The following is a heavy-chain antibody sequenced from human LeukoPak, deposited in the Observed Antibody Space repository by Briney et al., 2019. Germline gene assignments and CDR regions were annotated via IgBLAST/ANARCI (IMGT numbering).Heavy chain of an antibody. CDR2: IKQDGNEK. D-gene: IGHD4/OR15-4a*01. V-gene: IGHV3-7*01. CDR3: ARGPNYGDRVDYFDY. J-gene: IGHJ4*02. Sequence: GQSRRLSCAPAGLIFRNQWMRWVRQLLKGLMEWEAHIKQDGNEKHYVDPVEGRLTLSRDDSKNSLYLQMNSLRVDESAVYYCARGPNYGDRVDYFDYWGQGTLVTVSS. CDR1: GLIFRNQW.